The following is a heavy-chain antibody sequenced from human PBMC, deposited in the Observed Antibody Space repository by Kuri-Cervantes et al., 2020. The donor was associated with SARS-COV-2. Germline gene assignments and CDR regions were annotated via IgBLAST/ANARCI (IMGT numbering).Heavy chain of an antibody. CDR2: VSGNNGHT. D-gene: IGHD2-21*01. Sequence: ASVKVSCKASGYTFTSSGISWVRQAPGQGLEWMGWVSGNNGHTNYAQKLQGRVTMTTDTSTTTAYMELRSLRSDDTAVFYCVRDGYGDYVDYWGQGTLVTVSS. CDR3: VRDGYGDYVDY. CDR1: GYTFTSSG. J-gene: IGHJ4*02. V-gene: IGHV1-18*04.